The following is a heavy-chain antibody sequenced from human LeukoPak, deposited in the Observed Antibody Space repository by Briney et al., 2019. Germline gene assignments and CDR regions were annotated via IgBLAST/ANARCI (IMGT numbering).Heavy chain of an antibody. J-gene: IGHJ5*02. CDR3: ARGRGPFDP. CDR1: GGSFSGYY. V-gene: IGHV4-34*01. CDR2: INHSGSA. D-gene: IGHD3-10*01. Sequence: KPSETLSLTCAAYGGSFSGYYRSWIRQPPGKGLEWIGDINHSGSANYNPSLKSRVTISVDTSKNQFSLKPSSVTAADTAVYYCARGRGPFDPWGQGTLVTVSS.